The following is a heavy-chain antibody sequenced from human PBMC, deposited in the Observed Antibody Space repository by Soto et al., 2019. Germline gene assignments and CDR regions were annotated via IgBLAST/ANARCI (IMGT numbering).Heavy chain of an antibody. CDR3: ARDPDYGDYWGYYFDS. CDR2: INPTSGAA. V-gene: IGHV1-2*02. Sequence: QVKLVQSGAEVKKPGASVKVSCKTSGYTFAAYYIHWIRQAPGQGLEWVGWINPTSGAADFPQKFQGRVTMTRDTSTSTAYMGLRGLRSDDTAVYYCARDPDYGDYWGYYFDSWGQGTRVTVSS. J-gene: IGHJ4*02. D-gene: IGHD4-17*01. CDR1: GYTFAAYY.